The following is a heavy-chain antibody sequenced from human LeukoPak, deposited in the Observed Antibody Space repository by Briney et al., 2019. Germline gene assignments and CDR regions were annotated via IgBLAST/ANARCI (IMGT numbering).Heavy chain of an antibody. CDR2: INPNSGGT. Sequence: ASVKVSCKASGYTFSDYYMYWVRQAPGQGLEWMGWINPNSGGTNHAQKFQGRVTMTRDTSISTAYMEVSRLRSDDTAVYYCARVSGPAEAFDYWGQGTLVTVSP. J-gene: IGHJ4*02. CDR3: ARVSGPAEAFDY. CDR1: GYTFSDYY. D-gene: IGHD3-10*01. V-gene: IGHV1-2*02.